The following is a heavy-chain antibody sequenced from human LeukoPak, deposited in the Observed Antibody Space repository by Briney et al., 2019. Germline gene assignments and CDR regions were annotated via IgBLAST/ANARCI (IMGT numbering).Heavy chain of an antibody. J-gene: IGHJ6*03. Sequence: ASVKVSCKASGYTFTGYYMHWVRQAPGQGLEWMGIINPSGGSTSYAQKFQGRVTMTRDMSTSTVYMELSSLRSEDTAVYYCARDPGFRMKYYYYMDVWGKGTTVTVSS. CDR3: ARDPGFRMKYYYYMDV. CDR1: GYTFTGYY. V-gene: IGHV1-46*01. CDR2: INPSGGST.